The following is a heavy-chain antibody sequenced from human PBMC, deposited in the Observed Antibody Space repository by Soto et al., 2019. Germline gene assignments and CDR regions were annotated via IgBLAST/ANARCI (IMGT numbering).Heavy chain of an antibody. D-gene: IGHD2-21*02. J-gene: IGHJ6*02. Sequence: PGGSLRLSCAASGFTFSSYGMHWVRQAPGKGLEWVSSIGRRSDIYYADSVKGRFTVSRDNAKNSVSLQMNSLRDEDTAVYYCAREETAWPLAYGLDVWGQGTTVTVSS. V-gene: IGHV3-21*01. CDR1: GFTFSSYG. CDR3: AREETAWPLAYGLDV. CDR2: IGRRSDI.